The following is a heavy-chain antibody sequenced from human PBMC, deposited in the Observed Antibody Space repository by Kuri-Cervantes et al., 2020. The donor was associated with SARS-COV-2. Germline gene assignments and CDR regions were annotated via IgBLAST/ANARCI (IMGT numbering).Heavy chain of an antibody. D-gene: IGHD3-3*01. CDR2: IYYSGST. V-gene: IGHV4-39*01. J-gene: IGHJ3*02. Sequence: GSLRLSCTVSGGTISSSSYYWGWIRQPPGKGLEWIGSIYYSGSTYYNPSLKSRVTISVDTSKNQFSLKLSSVTAADTAVYYCARMPDYDFWSGYLNDAFDIWGQGTMVTVSS. CDR1: GGTISSSSYY. CDR3: ARMPDYDFWSGYLNDAFDI.